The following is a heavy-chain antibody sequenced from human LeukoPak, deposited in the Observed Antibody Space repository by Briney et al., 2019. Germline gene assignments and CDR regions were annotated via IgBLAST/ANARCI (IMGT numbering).Heavy chain of an antibody. V-gene: IGHV4-39*01. CDR2: IYYSAST. D-gene: IGHD3-10*01. CDR1: GCSISSSSYY. J-gene: IGHJ4*02. Sequence: SETLSLTCTVSGCSISSSSYYWGWIRQPPGKGLVWIGSIYYSASTYYNPSLKSRVTISVDTSKNQFSLKLSSVTAADTAVYYCARLQRGAIFDYWGQGTLVTVSS. CDR3: ARLQRGAIFDY.